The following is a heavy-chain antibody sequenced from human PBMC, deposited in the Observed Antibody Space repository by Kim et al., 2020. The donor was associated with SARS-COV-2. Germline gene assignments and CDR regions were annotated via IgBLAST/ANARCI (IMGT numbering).Heavy chain of an antibody. J-gene: IGHJ6*02. Sequence: GGSLRLSCAASGFTFSGSAMHWVRQASGKGLEWVGRIRSKANSYATAYAASVKGRFTISRDDSKNTAYLQMNSLKTEDTGVYYCTSWTYYYGSGSYYNPGDVWGQGTTVTVSS. CDR3: TSWTYYYGSGSYYNPGDV. CDR2: IRSKANSYAT. CDR1: GFTFSGSA. V-gene: IGHV3-73*01. D-gene: IGHD3-10*01.